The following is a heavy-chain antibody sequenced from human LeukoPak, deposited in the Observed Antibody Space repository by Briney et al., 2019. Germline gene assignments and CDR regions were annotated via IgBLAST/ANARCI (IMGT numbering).Heavy chain of an antibody. CDR2: IYCSGNT. V-gene: IGHV4-59*12. D-gene: IGHD1-26*01. Sequence: SETLSLTCTVSGASISNYYWSWIRQSPGKGLEWIGSIYCSGNTYKNPSPKSRVSISGDTSKNQFSLNLTSVTAADTAVYYCARDGKIVGITSFDQWGQGTLVTVSS. CDR1: GASISNYY. J-gene: IGHJ4*02. CDR3: ARDGKIVGITSFDQ.